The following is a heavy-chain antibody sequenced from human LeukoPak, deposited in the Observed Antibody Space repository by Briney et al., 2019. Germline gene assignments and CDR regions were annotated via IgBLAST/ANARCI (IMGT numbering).Heavy chain of an antibody. J-gene: IGHJ3*02. Sequence: GGSLRLSCAASGFTFSSYAMNWVRQAPGKGLEWVSSISGSAYRTFYADSVKGQFTISRDNARNTLYLQMNSLTAEDTAVYYCAKDMYSGSYELPRNAFDIWGQGTMVTVSS. CDR3: AKDMYSGSYELPRNAFDI. V-gene: IGHV3-23*01. CDR2: ISGSAYRT. CDR1: GFTFSSYA. D-gene: IGHD1-26*01.